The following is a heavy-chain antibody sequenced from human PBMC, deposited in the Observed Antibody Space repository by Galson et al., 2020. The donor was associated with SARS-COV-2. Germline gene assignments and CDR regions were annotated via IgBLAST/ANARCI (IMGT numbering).Heavy chain of an antibody. CDR3: ARGHRGVVPSPVLGLGPFYSYYYMDG. Sequence: SETLSLTCAVYGGSFRGYSWTWVRQDPGKGLEWIGEITFGGDTNYSPSLRSRVNLLVDTSKNQFSLKLRSVNAADTALYFCARGHRGVVPSPVLGLGPFYSYYYMDGWGKGTTVTVSS. V-gene: IGHV4-34*01. CDR2: ITFGGDT. J-gene: IGHJ6*03. CDR1: GGSFRGYS. D-gene: IGHD3-10*01.